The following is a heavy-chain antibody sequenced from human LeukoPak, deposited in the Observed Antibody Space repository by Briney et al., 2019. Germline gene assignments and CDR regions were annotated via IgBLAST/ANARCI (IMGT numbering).Heavy chain of an antibody. V-gene: IGHV4-59*01. CDR3: ARKDDSSGYYVDQ. J-gene: IGHJ4*02. Sequence: SETLSLTCTVSGGSISPYYWSWIRQPPGKGLEWIGYIYYSGSTNYNPSLKSRVTISVDKSKNQFSLKLSSVTAADTAVYYCARKDDSSGYYVDQWGQGTLATVSS. CDR2: IYYSGST. D-gene: IGHD3-22*01. CDR1: GGSISPYY.